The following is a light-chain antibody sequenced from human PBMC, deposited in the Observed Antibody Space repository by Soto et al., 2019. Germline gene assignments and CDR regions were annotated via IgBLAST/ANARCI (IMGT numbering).Light chain of an antibody. CDR2: TAS. Sequence: DIQMTQSPSILSASVGDRVTITSRASQSISSWLAWYQQRPGKAPNLLIHTASSLKSGVPSRFSGSGSGTEFTLTISSLQPDDFATYYCQHYDFNSGLTFGGGTKVAI. V-gene: IGKV1-5*03. CDR3: QHYDFNSGLT. J-gene: IGKJ4*01. CDR1: QSISSW.